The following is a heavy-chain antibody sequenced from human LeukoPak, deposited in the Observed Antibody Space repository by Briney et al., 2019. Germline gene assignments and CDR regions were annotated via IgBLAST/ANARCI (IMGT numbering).Heavy chain of an antibody. CDR2: ISSSSYI. J-gene: IGHJ4*02. CDR3: ARDLPIDKEYCGSGRSGY. D-gene: IGHD3-10*01. Sequence: GGSLRLSCAASGFTFSSYSMNWVRQAPGTGLEWVSSISSSSYIYYADSVKGRFTISRDNAKNSLYLQMNSLRAEDTAVYYCARDLPIDKEYCGSGRSGYWGQGTLVTVSS. V-gene: IGHV3-21*01. CDR1: GFTFSSYS.